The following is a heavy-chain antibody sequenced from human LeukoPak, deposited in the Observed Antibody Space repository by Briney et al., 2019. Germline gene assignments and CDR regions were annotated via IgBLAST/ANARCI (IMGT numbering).Heavy chain of an antibody. CDR1: GGSFSGYY. J-gene: IGHJ6*03. CDR2: INHSGST. D-gene: IGHD3-3*01. CDR3: ARWYYDFWSCYFPPHYYYMDV. Sequence: SSETLSLTCAVYGGSFSGYYWSWIRQPPGKGLEWIGEINHSGSTNYNPSLKSRVTISVDTSKNQFSLKLSSVTAADTAVYYCARWYYDFWSCYFPPHYYYMDVWGKGTTVTVSS. V-gene: IGHV4-34*01.